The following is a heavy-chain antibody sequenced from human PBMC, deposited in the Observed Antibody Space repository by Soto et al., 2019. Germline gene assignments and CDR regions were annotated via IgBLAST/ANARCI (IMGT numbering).Heavy chain of an antibody. CDR3: ARDLGTALVGFDYCMDV. D-gene: IGHD5-18*01. CDR2: IKKDGSDK. J-gene: IGHJ6*02. Sequence: GGSLRLSCAASGFTFSNYWMSWVRPAPGKGLEWVANIKKDGSDKNYVDSVEGRFSIFRDNAKNSLYLQMYGLRAEDTAVYYGARDLGTALVGFDYCMDVWGQGTTVTVSS. CDR1: GFTFSNYW. V-gene: IGHV3-7*01.